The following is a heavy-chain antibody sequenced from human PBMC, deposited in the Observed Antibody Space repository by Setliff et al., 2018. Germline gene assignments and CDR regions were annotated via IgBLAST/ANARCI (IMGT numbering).Heavy chain of an antibody. D-gene: IGHD6-19*01. CDR1: GGPISSGGYY. Sequence: SETLSLTCTVFGGPISSGGYYWSWIRQHPGKGLEWIGYIYYSGSTSYYNPSLKSRVTISVDTSKNQFSLKLSSVTAADTAVYYCARGRAGHSGHWGQGTLVTVSS. CDR3: ARGRAGHSGH. J-gene: IGHJ4*02. CDR2: IYYSGSTS. V-gene: IGHV4-31*03.